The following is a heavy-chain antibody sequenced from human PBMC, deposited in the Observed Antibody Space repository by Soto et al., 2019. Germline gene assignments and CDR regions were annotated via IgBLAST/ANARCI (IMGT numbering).Heavy chain of an antibody. CDR2: INGDGSTT. Sequence: EVQLVESGGRLVQPGGSLRLSCAASGFCFSSNWMHWVRQAPGKGLVWVARINGDGSTTQYADSVQGRFTISRDNTENTLYLRMNSLRADDTAVYYCASIPMVRGPSDYWGQGALVTVSS. D-gene: IGHD3-10*01. CDR3: ASIPMVRGPSDY. J-gene: IGHJ4*02. V-gene: IGHV3-74*02. CDR1: GFCFSSNW.